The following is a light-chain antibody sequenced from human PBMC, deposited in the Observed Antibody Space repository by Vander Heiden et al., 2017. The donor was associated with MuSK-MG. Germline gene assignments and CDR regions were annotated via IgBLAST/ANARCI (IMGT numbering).Light chain of an antibody. CDR2: EVS. CDR3: SSYAGNNNYV. V-gene: IGLV2-8*01. Sequence: QSALTQPPSASGSPGQSVTISCPGTSSDVGGYNYVSWYQQHTGKAHKIIIYEVSKWPAGVPDRFAGSKSGTTASPTVSGLQAEDEADYYCSSYAGNNNYVFGTGTKVTVL. J-gene: IGLJ1*01. CDR1: SSDVGGYNY.